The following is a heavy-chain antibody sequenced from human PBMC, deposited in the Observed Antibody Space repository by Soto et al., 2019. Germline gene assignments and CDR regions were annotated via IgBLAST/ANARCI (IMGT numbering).Heavy chain of an antibody. Sequence: PVGSLRLSCTPSGFIFSDYSMNWVCQAPGKGLEWISYITTTSSTMYYADSVKGRFTISRDNAKNSLYLQMNSLRDEDTAVYYCARDSSGRQYYGMDVWGQGTTVTVSS. V-gene: IGHV3-48*02. CDR2: ITTTSSTM. J-gene: IGHJ6*02. CDR1: GFIFSDYS. D-gene: IGHD3-22*01. CDR3: ARDSSGRQYYGMDV.